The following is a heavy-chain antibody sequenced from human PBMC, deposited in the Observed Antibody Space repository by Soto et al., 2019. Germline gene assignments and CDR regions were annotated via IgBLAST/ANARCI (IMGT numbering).Heavy chain of an antibody. V-gene: IGHV3-23*01. Sequence: GGSLRLSCAASGFTFSSYAMSWVRQAPGKGLEWVSAISGSGGSTYYADSVKGRFTISRDNSKNTLYLQMNSLRAEDTAVYYCAKALQWLVHFYRMDVWGQGTTVTVSS. CDR2: ISGSGGST. D-gene: IGHD6-19*01. J-gene: IGHJ6*02. CDR3: AKALQWLVHFYRMDV. CDR1: GFTFSSYA.